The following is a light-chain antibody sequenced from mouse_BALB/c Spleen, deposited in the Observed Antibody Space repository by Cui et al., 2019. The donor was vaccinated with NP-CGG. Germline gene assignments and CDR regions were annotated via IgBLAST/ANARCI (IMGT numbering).Light chain of an antibody. CDR1: TGAVTTSNY. J-gene: IGLJ1*01. CDR3: ALWYSNHWV. V-gene: IGLV1*01. CDR2: GTH. Sequence: QAVVNQASVLTTSPGETVTLTCRSSTGAVTTSNYANWVQEKPDHLFTGLIGGTHNRAPGVSARFSGSLIGDKAALTITGAQTEDEAIYFCALWYSNHWVFGGGTKLTVL.